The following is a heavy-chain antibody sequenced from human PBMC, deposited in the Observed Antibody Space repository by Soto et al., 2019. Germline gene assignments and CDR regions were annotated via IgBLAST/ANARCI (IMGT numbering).Heavy chain of an antibody. CDR2: IIPIFGTA. Sequence: ASVKVSCKASGGTFSSYAISWVRQAPGQGLEWMGGIIPIFGTANYAQKFQGRVTMTTDKSTSTAYMDLRSLRSDDTAVYYCAREGEMPYYYYGLDVWGQGTTVTVSS. CDR1: GGTFSSYA. D-gene: IGHD3-16*01. CDR3: AREGEMPYYYYGLDV. V-gene: IGHV1-69*05. J-gene: IGHJ6*02.